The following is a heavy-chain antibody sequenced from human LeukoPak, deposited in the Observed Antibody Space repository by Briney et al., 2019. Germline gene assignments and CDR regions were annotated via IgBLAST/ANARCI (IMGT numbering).Heavy chain of an antibody. J-gene: IGHJ3*02. CDR2: ISAYNGNT. D-gene: IGHD4-17*01. Sequence: ASVKVSCKASGYTFTSYGISWVRQAPGQGLEWMGWISAYNGNTNYAQKLQGRVTMTTDTSTSTAYMELRSLRSDDTAVYYCAREMITVTTFVGRDDAFDIWGQGTMVTVSS. V-gene: IGHV1-18*01. CDR3: AREMITVTTFVGRDDAFDI. CDR1: GYTFTSYG.